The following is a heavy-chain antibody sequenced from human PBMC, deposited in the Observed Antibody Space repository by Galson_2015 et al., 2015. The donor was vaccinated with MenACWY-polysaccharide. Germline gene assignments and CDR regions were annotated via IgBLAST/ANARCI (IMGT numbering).Heavy chain of an antibody. V-gene: IGHV4-59*01. CDR3: ARAIAVAGQRRDFDL. CDR2: INYSGST. D-gene: IGHD6-19*01. J-gene: IGHJ2*01. Sequence: TLSLTCTVSGGSISSYYWNWIRQPPGKGLEWVGYINYSGSTNHNPSLKSRVTMSVDTSKNQFSLNLTSVTNADTAVYYCARAIAVAGQRRDFDLWGRGTLVTVSS. CDR1: GGSISSYY.